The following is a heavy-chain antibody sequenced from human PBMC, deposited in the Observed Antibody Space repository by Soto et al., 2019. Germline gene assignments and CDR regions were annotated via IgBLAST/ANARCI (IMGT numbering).Heavy chain of an antibody. D-gene: IGHD3-10*01. CDR2: ISWNSGKI. CDR1: GFFFEDYA. J-gene: IGHJ4*02. CDR3: AKDMRSSKGGSYAAEF. V-gene: IGHV3-9*01. Sequence: PGGSLRLSCAASGFFFEDYAMHWVRQAPGKGREWVSAISWNSGKIGYADSVKGRFTISRDNAKSSLYLQMNSLRTEDTAFYFCAKDMRSSKGGSYAAEFWGQGTMVTFSS.